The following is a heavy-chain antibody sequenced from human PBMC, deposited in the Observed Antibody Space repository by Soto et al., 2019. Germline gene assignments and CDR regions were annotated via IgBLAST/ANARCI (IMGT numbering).Heavy chain of an antibody. CDR3: ARSRRGAYSSGWYSPSGYYNYGIDV. D-gene: IGHD6-19*01. Sequence: PGESLKISCKASGYSFTSHWINWVRQMPGKALEWMGIIYPGDSDTKYSPSLQGQVTISADTSISTAYLQWTSLKASDTAMYYCARSRRGAYSSGWYSPSGYYNYGIDVWGQGTKVTVSS. V-gene: IGHV5-51*01. J-gene: IGHJ6*02. CDR1: GYSFTSHW. CDR2: IYPGDSDT.